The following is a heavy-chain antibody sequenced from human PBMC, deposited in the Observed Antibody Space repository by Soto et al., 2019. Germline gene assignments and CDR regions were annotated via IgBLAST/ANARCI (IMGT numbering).Heavy chain of an antibody. CDR2: IIPILGIA. CDR1: GGTFSSYT. D-gene: IGHD2-15*01. J-gene: IGHJ5*02. CDR3: ARDPYSRVRSPAPNWFDP. Sequence: QVQLVQSGAEVKKPGSSVKVSCKASGGTFSSYTISWVRQAPGQGLEWMGRIIPILGIANYAQKFQGRVTITADKSTSTAYMELSSLRSEDTAVYYCARDPYSRVRSPAPNWFDPWGQGTLVTVSS. V-gene: IGHV1-69*08.